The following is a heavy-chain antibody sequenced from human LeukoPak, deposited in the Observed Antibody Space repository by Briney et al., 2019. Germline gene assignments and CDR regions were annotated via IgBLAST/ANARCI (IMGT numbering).Heavy chain of an antibody. Sequence: ASVKVSCKASGYTFTGHYIHWVRQAPGQGLEWMGWVNPSSGGTNYAQKFQGRVTMTRDTSITTAYMDLSSLRSDDTAVYYCARDNYGIGDYWGQGTLVTVSS. V-gene: IGHV1-2*02. J-gene: IGHJ4*02. CDR2: VNPSSGGT. D-gene: IGHD4-11*01. CDR3: ARDNYGIGDY. CDR1: GYTFTGHY.